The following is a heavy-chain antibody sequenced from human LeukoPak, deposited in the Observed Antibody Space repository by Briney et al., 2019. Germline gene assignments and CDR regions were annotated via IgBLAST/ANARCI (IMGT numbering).Heavy chain of an antibody. CDR2: ISSSGSTI. CDR1: GFTLSDYY. J-gene: IGHJ2*01. CDR3: ARFHPWYWYFDL. Sequence: GGSLRLSCAASGFTLSDYYMSWIRQAPGKGLEWVSYISSSGSTIYYADSVKGRFTISRDNAKNSLYLQMNSLRAEDTAVYYCARFHPWYWYFDLWGRGTLVTVSS. V-gene: IGHV3-11*01.